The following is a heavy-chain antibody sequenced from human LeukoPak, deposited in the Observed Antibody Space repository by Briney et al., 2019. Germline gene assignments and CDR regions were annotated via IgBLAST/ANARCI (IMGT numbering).Heavy chain of an antibody. Sequence: SETLSLTCTVTDDTVNSHNWYWIRQSAETGLEWIGHIYFSGNTKYNPSLESRVTISLDRYNNRFSLRLTSVTAADTAVYFCATAPQLNAGIGSSPAYSLDLWGQGTLVTVSS. J-gene: IGHJ5*02. CDR3: ATAPQLNAGIGSSPAYSLDL. CDR2: IYFSGNT. D-gene: IGHD2-21*01. V-gene: IGHV4-4*08. CDR1: DDTVNSHN.